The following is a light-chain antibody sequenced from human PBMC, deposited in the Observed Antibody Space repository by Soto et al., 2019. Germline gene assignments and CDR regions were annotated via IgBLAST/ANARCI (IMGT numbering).Light chain of an antibody. CDR3: RQYGRSPPKT. CDR2: GAS. J-gene: IGKJ1*01. CDR1: QSVTGSY. V-gene: IGKV3-20*01. Sequence: EIVLTQSPGTLSLSPGERATLSCRASQSVTGSYLAWYQQKPGQAPRLLIYGASTRATGIPDRFSGSGSGTDFTLTISRLEPEDCAVYYCRQYGRSPPKTFGQGTKVEIK.